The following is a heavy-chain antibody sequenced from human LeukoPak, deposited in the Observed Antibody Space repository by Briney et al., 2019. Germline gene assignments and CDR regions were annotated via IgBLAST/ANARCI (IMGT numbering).Heavy chain of an antibody. CDR2: INADGSST. V-gene: IGHV3-74*01. D-gene: IGHD3-22*01. Sequence: GGSLRLSCAASGFTFSSYWVHWVRQTPWKGLVWVSRINADGSSTSYADSVKGRFTISRDNAKNTLYLQMNSLRAEDTAVYYCAREAYDSSRRWGQGTLVTVSS. J-gene: IGHJ4*02. CDR1: GFTFSSYW. CDR3: AREAYDSSRR.